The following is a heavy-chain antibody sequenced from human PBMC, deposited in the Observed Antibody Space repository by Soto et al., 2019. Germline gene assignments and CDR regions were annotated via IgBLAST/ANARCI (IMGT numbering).Heavy chain of an antibody. J-gene: IGHJ1*01. CDR1: GASISSDNR. D-gene: IGHD3-10*01. Sequence: QVQLQASGPGLVKPSETLSLTCAVSGASISSDNRWGWFRQSPGEGLEWIGEVYHSGGANYKPSLKFRVTLSVDTSNNFFCVKLASGTAADTAMYFCARVSASSMLRGVLINWGQGTLVTVSS. V-gene: IGHV4-4*02. CDR3: ARVSASSMLRGVLIN. CDR2: VYHSGGA.